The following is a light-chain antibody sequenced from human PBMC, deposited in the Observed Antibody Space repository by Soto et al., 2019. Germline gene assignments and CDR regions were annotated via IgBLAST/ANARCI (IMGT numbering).Light chain of an antibody. J-gene: IGLJ1*01. CDR2: DVS. Sequence: QSVLTQPASVSGSPGQSITISCTGTSSDVGGYNYVSWYQQHPGKAPKLMIYDVSNRPSGVSNRFSGSKSGNTASLTISGLQAEDDSYYYCSSYTSSSTLFYVFGXGTIVTVL. CDR1: SSDVGGYNY. V-gene: IGLV2-14*01. CDR3: SSYTSSSTLFYV.